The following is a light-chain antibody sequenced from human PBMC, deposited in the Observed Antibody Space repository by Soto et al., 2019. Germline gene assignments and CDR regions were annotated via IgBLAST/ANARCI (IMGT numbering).Light chain of an antibody. CDR1: QSVRSTY. Sequence: EIVLTQSPVTLSVSPGERATLSCRASQSVRSTYLAWYQQKPGQAPRLLIYGASSRATGIPDRFSGSGSGTDFTLTISRLEPEDLAVYYCQQYDYLVTFGQGTKVDIK. V-gene: IGKV3-20*01. CDR2: GAS. J-gene: IGKJ1*01. CDR3: QQYDYLVT.